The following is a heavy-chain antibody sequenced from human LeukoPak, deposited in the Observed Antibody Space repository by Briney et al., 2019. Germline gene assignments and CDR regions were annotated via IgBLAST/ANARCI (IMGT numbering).Heavy chain of an antibody. CDR3: AGLRQNKYQYCGGDCYSSKLYYFDY. D-gene: IGHD2-21*02. J-gene: IGHJ4*02. CDR1: GGSFSGYY. CDR2: INHSGST. Sequence: SEALSLTCAVYGGSFSGYYWSWIRHPPGKGLEWIGEINHSGSTNYNPSLKSRVTISVDTSKNQFSLKLSSVTAADTAVYYCAGLRQNKYQYCGGDCYSSKLYYFDYWGQGTLVTVSS. V-gene: IGHV4-34*01.